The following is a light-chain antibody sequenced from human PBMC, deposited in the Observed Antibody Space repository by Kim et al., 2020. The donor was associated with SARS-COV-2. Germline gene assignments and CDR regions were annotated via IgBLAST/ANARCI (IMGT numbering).Light chain of an antibody. J-gene: IGKJ2*01. CDR3: QQYGSSPYT. CDR2: GAS. CDR1: QSVRSTY. V-gene: IGKV3-20*01. Sequence: PGKTATPSCRARQSVRSTYLACYQQNPRQAPRLLFFGASSRATGTPARFSGRVSETDFTLNISRLEPEYSAVYYCQQYGSSPYTFGQGTKLEI.